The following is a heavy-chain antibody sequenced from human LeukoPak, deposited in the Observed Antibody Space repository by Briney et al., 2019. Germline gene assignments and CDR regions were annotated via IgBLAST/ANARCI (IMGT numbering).Heavy chain of an antibody. J-gene: IGHJ4*02. CDR1: GYSISSGYY. CDR3: ARHVAYFDHGGEGYFDY. CDR2: IYHSGST. Sequence: PSETLSPTCAVSGYSISSGYYWGWIRQPPGKGLEWIGSIYHSGSTYYNPSLKSRVTTSVDTSKNQFSLKLSSVTAADTAVYYCARHVAYFDHGGEGYFDYWGQGTLVTVSS. V-gene: IGHV4-38-2*01. D-gene: IGHD2-21*01.